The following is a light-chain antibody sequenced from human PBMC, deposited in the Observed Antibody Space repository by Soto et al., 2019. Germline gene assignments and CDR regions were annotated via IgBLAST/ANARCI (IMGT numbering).Light chain of an antibody. J-gene: IGKJ2*01. CDR1: QSLLHSNGYNY. Sequence: IVMTQSPLSLAVTPGEPASISCRSSQSLLHSNGYNYLDWYLQKPGQSPQLLIFLGSNRASGVPDRFSGSGSGTDFTLKTSRVEAEDVGVYYCMQALQTPYTFGQGTKLEIK. V-gene: IGKV2-28*01. CDR2: LGS. CDR3: MQALQTPYT.